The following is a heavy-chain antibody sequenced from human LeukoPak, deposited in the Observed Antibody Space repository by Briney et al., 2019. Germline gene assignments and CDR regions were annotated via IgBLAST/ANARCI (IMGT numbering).Heavy chain of an antibody. CDR2: ISGGGSST. V-gene: IGHV3-23*01. D-gene: IGHD4-23*01. J-gene: IGHJ5*02. CDR1: GFTFSSYA. Sequence: GGSLRLSCAASGFTFSSYAMSWVRQAPGKGLEWVSAISGGGSSTYYADSVKGRFTISRDNSKNTLYLQMNSLRAEDTAVYYCAKQTHDYGGIDWFDPWGQGTLVTVSS. CDR3: AKQTHDYGGIDWFDP.